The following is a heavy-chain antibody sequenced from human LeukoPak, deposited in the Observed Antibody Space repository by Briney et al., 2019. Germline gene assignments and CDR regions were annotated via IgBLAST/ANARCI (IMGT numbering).Heavy chain of an antibody. D-gene: IGHD3-10*01. V-gene: IGHV1-2*02. CDR3: ARVLLSGGDY. J-gene: IGHJ4*02. CDR1: GYTFSDYY. CDR2: INPNTGGT. Sequence: GASVKVSCKASGYTFSDYYIHWVRQAPGQGLEWMGWINPNTGGTKYAQKFQGRVTVTKDTSISTVYMELSRLRYDDTAVYYCARVLLSGGDYWGQGTLVTVSS.